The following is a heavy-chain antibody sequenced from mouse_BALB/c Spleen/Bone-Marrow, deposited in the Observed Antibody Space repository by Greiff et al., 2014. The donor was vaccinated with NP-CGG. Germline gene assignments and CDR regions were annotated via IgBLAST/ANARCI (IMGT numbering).Heavy chain of an antibody. D-gene: IGHD2-14*01. V-gene: IGHV2-9*02. CDR3: ARVIRYESYFDY. CDR2: IWAGGST. J-gene: IGHJ2*01. Sequence: VQLVESGPGLVAPSQSLSITCTVSGFSLTSYGVHWVRQPPGKGLEWLGVIWAGGSTNYNSALMSRLSISKDNSKSQVFLKMNSLRTDDTAMYYCARVIRYESYFDYWGQGTTLTVSS. CDR1: GFSLTSYG.